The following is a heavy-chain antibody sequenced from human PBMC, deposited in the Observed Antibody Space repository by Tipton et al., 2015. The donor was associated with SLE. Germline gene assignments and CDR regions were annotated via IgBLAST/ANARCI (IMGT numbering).Heavy chain of an antibody. V-gene: IGHV4-59*01. D-gene: IGHD1-26*01. Sequence: GLVKPSETLSLTCSVSGGSISSDYWTWIRQPPGKRLEWIGDVYYSGSANYNPSLRSRVTISIDTSKNQFSLKLRSVTAADTAVYYCAAFSGSYYSFEYWGQGTLVTVSS. J-gene: IGHJ4*02. CDR3: AAFSGSYYSFEY. CDR2: VYYSGSA. CDR1: GGSISSDY.